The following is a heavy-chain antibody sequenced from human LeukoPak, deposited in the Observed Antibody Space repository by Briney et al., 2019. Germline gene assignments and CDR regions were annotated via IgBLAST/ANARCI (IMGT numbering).Heavy chain of an antibody. V-gene: IGHV3-21*01. D-gene: IGHD1-26*01. J-gene: IGHJ4*02. CDR3: AREGVGATPPFDY. CDR1: GFTFSSYS. Sequence: PGGSLRLSCAASGFTFSSYSMNWVRQAPGKGLEWVSSISSSSSYIYYADSVKGRFTISRDNAKNSLYLQMNSLRAEDTAVYYCAREGVGATPPFDYWGQGTLVTVSS. CDR2: ISSSSSYI.